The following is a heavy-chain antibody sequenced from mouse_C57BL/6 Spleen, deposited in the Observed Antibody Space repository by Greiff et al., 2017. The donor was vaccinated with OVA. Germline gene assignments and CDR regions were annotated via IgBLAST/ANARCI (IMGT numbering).Heavy chain of an antibody. CDR2: IDPSDSYT. CDR1: GYTFTSYW. Sequence: QVQLQQPGAELVKPGASVKLSCKASGYTFTSYWMQWVKQRPGQGLEWIGEIDPSDSYTNYNPKFKGKATLTVDTSSSTAYMQLSSLTSEDSAVYDWATVYYGSLYAMDDWGQGTSVTVSS. CDR3: ATVYYGSLYAMDD. V-gene: IGHV1-50*01. D-gene: IGHD2-1*01. J-gene: IGHJ4*01.